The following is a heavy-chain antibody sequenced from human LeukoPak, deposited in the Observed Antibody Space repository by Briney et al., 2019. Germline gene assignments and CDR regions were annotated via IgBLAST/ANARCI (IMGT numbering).Heavy chain of an antibody. CDR3: ARAEDDYVWGSYRYSDY. CDR2: IIPIFGTA. D-gene: IGHD3-16*02. V-gene: IGHV1-69*01. CDR1: GGTFSSYA. J-gene: IGHJ4*02. Sequence: SVKVSCKASGGTFSSYAISWVRQAPGQGLEWMVGIIPIFGTANYAQKSQGRVTITADESTSTAYMELSSLRSEDTAVYYCARAEDDYVWGSYRYSDYWGQGTLVTVSS.